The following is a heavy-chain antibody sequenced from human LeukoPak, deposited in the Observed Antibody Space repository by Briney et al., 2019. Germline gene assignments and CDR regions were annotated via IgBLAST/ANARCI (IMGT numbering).Heavy chain of an antibody. J-gene: IGHJ3*02. D-gene: IGHD6-13*01. CDR3: AGXIAAAGSDAFDI. CDR2: IIPIFGTA. V-gene: IGHV1-69*06. Sequence: ASVKVSCKASGYTFTSYYMHWVRQAPGQGLEWMGGIIPIFGTANYAQKFQGRVTITADKSTSTAYMELSSLRSEDTAVYYCAGXIAAAGSDAFDIWGQGTMVTVSS. CDR1: GYTFTSYY.